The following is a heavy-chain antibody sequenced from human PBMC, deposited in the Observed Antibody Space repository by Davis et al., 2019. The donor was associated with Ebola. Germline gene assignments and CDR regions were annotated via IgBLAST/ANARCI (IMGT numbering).Heavy chain of an antibody. D-gene: IGHD3-22*01. V-gene: IGHV3-21*01. Sequence: GESLKISCAASGFIFRSYVMSWVRQAPGKGLEWVSTLGTSADTYYADSVKGRFTISRDNAKNSLYLQMNSLRAEDTAVYYCARDYYDSSGYYQNWFDPWGQGTLVTVSS. CDR1: GFIFRSYV. J-gene: IGHJ5*02. CDR3: ARDYYDSSGYYQNWFDP. CDR2: LGTSADT.